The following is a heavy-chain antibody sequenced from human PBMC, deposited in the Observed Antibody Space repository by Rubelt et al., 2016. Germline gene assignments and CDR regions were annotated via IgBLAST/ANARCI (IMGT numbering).Heavy chain of an antibody. CDR2: IYSGGST. J-gene: IGHJ4*02. CDR3: AGLDVVVVAATVEDY. CDR1: GFTVSSNY. Sequence: EVQLVESGGGLVQPGGSLRLSCAASGFTVSSNYMSWVRQAPGKGLEWVSVIYSGGSTYYADSVKGRCTISRDNSKNTLYLQMNSRRAEDTAVYYCAGLDVVVVAATVEDYWGQGTLVTVSS. D-gene: IGHD2-15*01. V-gene: IGHV3-66*04.